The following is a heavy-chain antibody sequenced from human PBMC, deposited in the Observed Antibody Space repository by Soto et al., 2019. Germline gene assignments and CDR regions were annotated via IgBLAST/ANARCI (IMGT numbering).Heavy chain of an antibody. Sequence: PSETLSLTCTVSGGSISSGGYYWSWIRQHPGKGLEWIGYIYYSGSTYYNPSLKSRVTISVDTSKNQFSLKLSSVTAADTAVYYCARDSKNLQFDYWGQGTLVTVSS. J-gene: IGHJ4*02. CDR1: GGSISSGGYY. CDR3: ARDSKNLQFDY. CDR2: IYYSGST. V-gene: IGHV4-31*03.